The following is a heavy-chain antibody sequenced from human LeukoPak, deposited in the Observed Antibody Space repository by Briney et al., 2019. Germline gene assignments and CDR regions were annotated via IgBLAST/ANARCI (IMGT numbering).Heavy chain of an antibody. D-gene: IGHD2-15*01. CDR3: TRFCVGGSCQSGPDY. CDR2: IFYSGIT. CDR1: GGSISTSSYH. J-gene: IGHJ4*02. V-gene: IGHV4-39*07. Sequence: SETLSLTCTVSGGSISTSSYHGGWIRQPPGKGLEWIGSIFYSGITYYDPTLKSRVTMSVDTSRNQFSPRLNSVTAADTAVYYCTRFCVGGSCQSGPDYWGQGTLVTVSS.